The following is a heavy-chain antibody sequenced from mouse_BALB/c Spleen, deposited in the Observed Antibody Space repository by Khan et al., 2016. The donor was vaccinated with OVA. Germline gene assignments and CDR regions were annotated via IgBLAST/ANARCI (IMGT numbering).Heavy chain of an antibody. CDR2: INPTSGYT. J-gene: IGHJ2*01. Sequence: QVQLQQSGAELAKPGASVKMSCKASGYTFTTYWMHWVKQRPGQGLEWIGYINPTSGYTDYNDKFKDRATLSADKSSSTAYMQLNSLTSEDSAVYYGTRDRMDYWGQGTTLTVSS. CDR3: TRDRMDY. CDR1: GYTFTTYW. V-gene: IGHV1-7*01.